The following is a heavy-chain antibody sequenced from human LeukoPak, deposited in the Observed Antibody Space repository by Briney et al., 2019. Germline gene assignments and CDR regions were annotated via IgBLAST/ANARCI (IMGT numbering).Heavy chain of an antibody. Sequence: GGSLRLSCAASGFTFSSYSMNWVRQAPGKGLEWVSSISSRSSYIYYADSVKGRFTISRDNAKNSLYLQMNSLIAEDTAVYYCATMTSYYYGSGSPNWFDPWGQGTLVTVSS. J-gene: IGHJ5*02. V-gene: IGHV3-21*01. CDR2: ISSRSSYI. D-gene: IGHD3-10*01. CDR1: GFTFSSYS. CDR3: ATMTSYYYGSGSPNWFDP.